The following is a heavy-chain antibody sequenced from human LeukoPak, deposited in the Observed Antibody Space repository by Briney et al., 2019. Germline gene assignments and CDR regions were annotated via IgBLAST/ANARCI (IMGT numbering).Heavy chain of an antibody. D-gene: IGHD3-10*01. Sequence: SETLSLTCTVPGGSISSSSCYWGWIRQPPGKGLEWIGSIYYSGSTYYNPSLKSRVTISVDTSKNQFSLKLSSVTAADTAVYYCASLNMVRGVIPNTDYWGQGTLVTVSS. J-gene: IGHJ4*02. V-gene: IGHV4-39*01. CDR2: IYYSGST. CDR1: GGSISSSSCY. CDR3: ASLNMVRGVIPNTDY.